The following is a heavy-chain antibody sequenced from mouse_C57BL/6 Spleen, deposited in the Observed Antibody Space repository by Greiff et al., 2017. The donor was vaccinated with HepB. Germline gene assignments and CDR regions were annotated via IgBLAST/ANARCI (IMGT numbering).Heavy chain of an antibody. J-gene: IGHJ4*01. Sequence: EVMLVESGGGLVKPGGSLKLSCAAFGFTFSSYAMSWVRQTPEKRLEWVATISDGGSYTYYPDNVKGRFTISRDNAKNNLYLQMSHLKSEDTAMYYCARARAGTNYAMDYWGQGTSVTVSS. CDR3: ARARAGTNYAMDY. V-gene: IGHV5-4*03. CDR2: ISDGGSYT. D-gene: IGHD4-1*01. CDR1: GFTFSSYA.